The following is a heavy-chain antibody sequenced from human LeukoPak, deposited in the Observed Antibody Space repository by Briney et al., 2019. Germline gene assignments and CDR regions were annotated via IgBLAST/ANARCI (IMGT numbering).Heavy chain of an antibody. Sequence: GGSLRLSCAASGFTFSSYSMNWVRQAPGKGLEWVSYISSSSSTIYYADSVKGRFTISRDNAKNSLYLQMNSLRAEDTAVYYCARGYTSGYVDYWGQGTLVSVSS. CDR2: ISSSSSTI. CDR1: GFTFSSYS. V-gene: IGHV3-48*01. J-gene: IGHJ4*02. D-gene: IGHD5-18*01. CDR3: ARGYTSGYVDY.